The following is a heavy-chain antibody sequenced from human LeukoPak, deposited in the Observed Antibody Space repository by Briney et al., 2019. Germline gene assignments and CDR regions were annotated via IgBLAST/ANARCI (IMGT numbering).Heavy chain of an antibody. J-gene: IGHJ4*02. Sequence: ASVKVSCKASGYTFTGYYMHWVRQAPGQGLERMGWINPNSGGTNYAQKFQGRVTMTRDTSISTAYMELSRLRSDDTAVYYCARYLPYLYYFDYWGQGTLVTVSS. CDR3: ARYLPYLYYFDY. CDR2: INPNSGGT. V-gene: IGHV1-2*02. D-gene: IGHD2-2*01. CDR1: GYTFTGYY.